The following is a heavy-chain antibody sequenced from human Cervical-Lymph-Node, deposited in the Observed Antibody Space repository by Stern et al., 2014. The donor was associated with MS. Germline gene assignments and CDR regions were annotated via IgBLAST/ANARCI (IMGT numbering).Heavy chain of an antibody. CDR3: AREMIAAAGTIPFDY. J-gene: IGHJ4*02. V-gene: IGHV3-30*01. CDR2: ISYDGSNK. D-gene: IGHD6-13*01. CDR1: GFTFSSYA. Sequence: QLVQSGGGVVQPGRSLRLSCAASGFTFSSYAMHWVRQAPGKGPEWVAVISYDGSNKYYADSVKGRFTISRDNSKKTLYLQMNSLRAEDTAVYYCAREMIAAAGTIPFDYWGQGTLVTVSS.